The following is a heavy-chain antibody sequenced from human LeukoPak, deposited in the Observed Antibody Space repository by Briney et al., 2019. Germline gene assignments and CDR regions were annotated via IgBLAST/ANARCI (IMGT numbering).Heavy chain of an antibody. Sequence: GGSLRLSCAASGFTFSDYYMTWIRQAPGKGLEWVSYISSSGTSTYYVDSVKGRFTISRDNTRKSLYLQMNSLRAEDTAVYYCASTYDYGGNPEYYFDYWGQGTLVTVSS. CDR3: ASTYDYGGNPEYYFDY. V-gene: IGHV3-11*04. J-gene: IGHJ4*02. CDR2: ISSSGTST. CDR1: GFTFSDYY. D-gene: IGHD4-23*01.